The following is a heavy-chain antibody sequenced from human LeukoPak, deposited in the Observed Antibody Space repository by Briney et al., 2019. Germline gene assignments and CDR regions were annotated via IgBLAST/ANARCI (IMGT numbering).Heavy chain of an antibody. V-gene: IGHV3-48*03. CDR2: ISSSGSTI. CDR1: GFTFSSYE. CDR3: AREGNYSYYGMDV. J-gene: IGHJ6*04. D-gene: IGHD3-10*01. Sequence: PGGSLRLSCAASGFTFSSYEMNWVRQAPGKGLECVSYISSSGSTIYYADSVKGRFTISRDNAKNSLYLQMNSLRAEDTAVYYCAREGNYSYYGMDVWGKGTTVTVSS.